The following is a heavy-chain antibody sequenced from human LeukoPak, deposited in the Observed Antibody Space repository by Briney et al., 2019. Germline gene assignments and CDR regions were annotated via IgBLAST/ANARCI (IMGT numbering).Heavy chain of an antibody. D-gene: IGHD6-13*01. V-gene: IGHV3-7*01. CDR2: IKQDGSEK. CDR3: PGSLTAAGTFFYDAFDI. CDR1: GFTFSSYW. Sequence: GGSLRLSCAASGFTFSSYWMTWVRQAPGKGLEWVANIKQDGSEKYYVDSVKGRFTISRDNAKNSLYLQMNSLRAEDTAVYYCPGSLTAAGTFFYDAFDIWGQGKKVPVFS. J-gene: IGHJ3*02.